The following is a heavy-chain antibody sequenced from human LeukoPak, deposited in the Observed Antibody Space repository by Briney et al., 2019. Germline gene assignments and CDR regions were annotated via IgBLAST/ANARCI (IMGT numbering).Heavy chain of an antibody. CDR2: IFSSGRA. D-gene: IGHD5-12*01. Sequence: SETLSLTCSVSGGSINNYYWSWIRQSPTKGLEWIGYIFSSGRASYNPSLESRVTISVDTSKNQFSLKMNSLTAAGTAVYFCARDAPGGNDYFDYWGQGTLVTVSS. CDR1: GGSINNYY. J-gene: IGHJ4*02. V-gene: IGHV4-59*01. CDR3: ARDAPGGNDYFDY.